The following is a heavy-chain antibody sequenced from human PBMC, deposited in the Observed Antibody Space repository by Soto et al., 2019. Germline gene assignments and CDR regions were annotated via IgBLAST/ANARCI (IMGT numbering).Heavy chain of an antibody. CDR2: FDPEDGET. CDR3: ATRPTPGGDYEVGPWFDP. CDR1: GYTLTELS. J-gene: IGHJ5*02. Sequence: ASVKVSCKVSGYTLTELSMHCVRHAPGKGLEWMGGFDPEDGETIYAQKFQGRVTMTEDTSTDTAYMELSSLRSEDTAVYYCATRPTPGGDYEVGPWFDPWGQGTLVTVSS. D-gene: IGHD4-17*01. V-gene: IGHV1-24*01.